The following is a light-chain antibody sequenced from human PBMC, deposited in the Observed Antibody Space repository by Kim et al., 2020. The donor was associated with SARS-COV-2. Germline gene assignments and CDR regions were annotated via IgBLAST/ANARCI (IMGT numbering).Light chain of an antibody. CDR1: GLRVYY. CDR3: NSRDSSGNLVV. J-gene: IGLJ2*01. Sequence: ALGQTVRITGQGDGLRVYYASWYQQKPGQAPVLVIFGKNSRPSGIPDRFSGASSGNTASLTITGSQAEDEADYYCNSRDSSGNLVVFGGGTQLTVL. CDR2: GKN. V-gene: IGLV3-19*01.